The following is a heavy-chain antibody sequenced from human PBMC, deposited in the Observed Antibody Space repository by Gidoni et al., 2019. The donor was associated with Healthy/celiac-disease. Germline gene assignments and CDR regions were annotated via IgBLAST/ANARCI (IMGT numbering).Heavy chain of an antibody. V-gene: IGHV4-39*01. Sequence: QLQLQESGPGLVKPSETLSLTCTVSGGSISSSRYYWGWIRQPPRKWLGWIGSINYSGSTSDNPSRKSRVTIAVDTSKNQFSLKLSSVAAADAAVYYCARRSYGAGFDYWGQGTLVTVSS. CDR3: ARRSYGAGFDY. CDR1: GGSISSSRYY. J-gene: IGHJ4*02. CDR2: INYSGST. D-gene: IGHD4-17*01.